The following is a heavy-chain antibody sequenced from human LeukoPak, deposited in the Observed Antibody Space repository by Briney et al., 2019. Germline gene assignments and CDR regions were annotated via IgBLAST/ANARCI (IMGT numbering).Heavy chain of an antibody. CDR1: GYTFADYY. CDR3: ARRISARQDLDS. D-gene: IGHD1-26*01. Sequence: ASVKVSCKASGYTFADYYIYWVRQAPGQGLEWMGWIDPNNGDTSYAQKFQGRVTLTRDTSISTSYSDLNSLASGDTAVYYCARRISARQDLDSWGQGTLVTVSS. CDR2: IDPNNGDT. V-gene: IGHV1-2*02. J-gene: IGHJ4*02.